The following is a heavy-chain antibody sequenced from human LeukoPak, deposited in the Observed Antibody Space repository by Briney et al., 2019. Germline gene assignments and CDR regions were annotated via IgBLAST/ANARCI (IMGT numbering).Heavy chain of an antibody. CDR1: GGSISSSSYY. CDR2: IYYSGST. Sequence: SETLSLTCTVSGGSISSSSYYWGWIRQPPGKGLEWIGSIYYSGSTYYNPSLKSRVTISVDTSKNQFSLKLSSVTAADTAVYYCARLLSQARPNLWGQGTLVTVSS. D-gene: IGHD6-6*01. V-gene: IGHV4-39*01. J-gene: IGHJ5*02. CDR3: ARLLSQARPNL.